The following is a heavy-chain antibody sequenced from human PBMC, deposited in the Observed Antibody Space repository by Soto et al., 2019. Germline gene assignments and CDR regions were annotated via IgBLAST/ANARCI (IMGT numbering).Heavy chain of an antibody. CDR2: IIPIFGTA. Sequence: ASVKVSCKASGGTFSSYAISWVRHAPGQGLEWMGGIIPIFGTANYAQKLQGRVTMTTDTSTSTAYMELRSLRSDDTAVYYCARGMPWELPLVDYWGQGTLVTVSS. CDR3: ARGMPWELPLVDY. CDR1: GGTFSSYA. J-gene: IGHJ4*02. V-gene: IGHV1-69*05. D-gene: IGHD1-26*01.